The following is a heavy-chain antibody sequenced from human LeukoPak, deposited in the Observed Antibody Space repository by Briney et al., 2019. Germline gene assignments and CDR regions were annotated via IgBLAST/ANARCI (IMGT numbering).Heavy chain of an antibody. Sequence: PGGSLRLSCAASGFTFSSYGMHWVRQAPGKGLEWVAVISYDGSNKYYADSVKGRFTISRDNSKNTLYLQMNSLRAEDTAVYYCAKEAPYYDSSGYYGGPFDYWGQGTLVTVSS. CDR3: AKEAPYYDSSGYYGGPFDY. J-gene: IGHJ4*02. CDR1: GFTFSSYG. CDR2: ISYDGSNK. D-gene: IGHD3-22*01. V-gene: IGHV3-30*18.